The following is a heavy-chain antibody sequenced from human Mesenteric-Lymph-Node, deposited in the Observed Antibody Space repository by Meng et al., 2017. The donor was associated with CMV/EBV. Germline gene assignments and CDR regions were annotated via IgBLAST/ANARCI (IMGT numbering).Heavy chain of an antibody. Sequence: HLKVLGPGLVKPSETLSLSCIVSGDSISNSTYHWTWIRQPPGKGLEWIGSVHHSGTTYYNPSLKGRLTISVDTSANLFSLRLTTVTAADTATYYCARRGNYDSDYSEYWGQGTLVTVSS. D-gene: IGHD3-22*01. J-gene: IGHJ4*02. V-gene: IGHV4-39*01. CDR2: VHHSGTT. CDR1: GDSISNSTYH. CDR3: ARRGNYDSDYSEY.